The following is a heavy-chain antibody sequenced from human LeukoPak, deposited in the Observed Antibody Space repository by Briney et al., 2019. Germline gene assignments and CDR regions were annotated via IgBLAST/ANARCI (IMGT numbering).Heavy chain of an antibody. J-gene: IGHJ5*02. CDR1: GGSFSGYY. V-gene: IGHV4-34*01. CDR2: TNHSGST. CDR3: ARGAYDSSGLNWFDP. Sequence: PSETLSLTCAVYGGSFSGYYWSWIRQPPGKGLEWIGETNHSGSTNYNPSLKSRVTISVDTSKNQFSLKLSSVTAADTAVYYCARGAYDSSGLNWFDPWGQGTLVTVSS. D-gene: IGHD3-22*01.